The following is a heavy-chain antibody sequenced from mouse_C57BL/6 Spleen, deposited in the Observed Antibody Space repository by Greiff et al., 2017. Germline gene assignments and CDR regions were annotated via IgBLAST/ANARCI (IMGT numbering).Heavy chain of an antibody. J-gene: IGHJ2*01. CDR3: TREWNLDY. CDR2: IDPETGGT. Sequence: VQLQQSGAGLVRPGASVTLSCKASGYTFTDYEMHWVKQTPVHGLEWIGAIDPETGGTAYNQKFKGKAILTSDKSSSTAYMELRSLKAEDSAVYYCTREWNLDYWGQGTTLTVSS. V-gene: IGHV1-15*01. D-gene: IGHD1-3*01. CDR1: GYTFTDYE.